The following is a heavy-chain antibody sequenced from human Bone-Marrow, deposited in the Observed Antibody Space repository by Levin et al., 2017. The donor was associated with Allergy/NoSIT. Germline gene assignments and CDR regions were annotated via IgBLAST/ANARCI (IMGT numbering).Heavy chain of an antibody. D-gene: IGHD6-13*01. V-gene: IGHV4-59*01. CDR3: ARDHSIAAAGTGWYFDL. CDR1: GGSISSYY. CDR2: IYYSGST. J-gene: IGHJ2*01. Sequence: SETLSLTCTVSGGSISSYYWSWIRQPPGKGLEWIGYIYYSGSTNYNPSLKSRVTISVDTSKNQFSLKLSSVTAADTAVYYCARDHSIAAAGTGWYFDLWGRGTLVTVSS.